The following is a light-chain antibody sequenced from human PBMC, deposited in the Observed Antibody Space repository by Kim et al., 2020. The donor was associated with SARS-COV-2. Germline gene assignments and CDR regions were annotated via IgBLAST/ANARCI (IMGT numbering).Light chain of an antibody. CDR1: TSNIEVNS. V-gene: IGLV1-47*01. Sequence: ELTQPPSASGTPGQRVTISCSGSTSNIEVNSIYWYQQVPGTAPKLLIYGNNQRPSGVPARISGSKSGTSASLSISGLRSGDEGDYYCATWDDSLGVWVFGGGTSLTVL. J-gene: IGLJ3*02. CDR3: ATWDDSLGVWV. CDR2: GNN.